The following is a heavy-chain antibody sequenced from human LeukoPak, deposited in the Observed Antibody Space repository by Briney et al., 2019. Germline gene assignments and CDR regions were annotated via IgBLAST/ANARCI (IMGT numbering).Heavy chain of an antibody. D-gene: IGHD2-2*01. CDR2: IIPILGIA. CDR3: ARVHIVVGSPSYYYYYGMDV. Sequence: SVKVSCKASGGTFSSYAISWVRQAPGPGLEWMGRIIPILGIANYAQKFQGRVTITADKSTSTAYMELSSLRSEDTAVYYCARVHIVVGSPSYYYYYGMDVWGQGTTVTVSS. CDR1: GGTFSSYA. V-gene: IGHV1-69*04. J-gene: IGHJ6*02.